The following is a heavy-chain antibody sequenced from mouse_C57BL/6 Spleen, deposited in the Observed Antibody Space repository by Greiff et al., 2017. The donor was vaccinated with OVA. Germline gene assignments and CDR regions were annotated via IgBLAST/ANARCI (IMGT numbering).Heavy chain of an antibody. CDR3: ARGDEGDY. CDR2: LHPNNGGT. V-gene: IGHV1-26*01. Sequence: VQLQQSGPELVKPGAFVKISCKASGYTFTDYYMNWVNPRHLNIREWTASLHPNNGGTSYNQKFKGKATLTVDKSSSTAYMELRSLTSEDSAVYYCARGDEGDYWGQGTTLTVSS. J-gene: IGHJ2*01. CDR1: GYTFTDYY. D-gene: IGHD3-3*01.